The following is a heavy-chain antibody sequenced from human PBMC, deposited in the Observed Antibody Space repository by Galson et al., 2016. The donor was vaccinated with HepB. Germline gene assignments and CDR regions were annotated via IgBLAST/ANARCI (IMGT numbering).Heavy chain of an antibody. CDR2: TNTDGRST. Sequence: SLRLSCAASGFTFSGYWMHWVRQAPGQGLVWVSRTNTDGRSTSYPDSVEGRFTISRDNAKNTLYLQMDSLSAEDMAVYYCVRGTSNWNGVDYWGQGTLVTVSS. CDR3: VRGTSNWNGVDY. J-gene: IGHJ4*02. CDR1: GFTFSGYW. V-gene: IGHV3-74*01. D-gene: IGHD1-1*01.